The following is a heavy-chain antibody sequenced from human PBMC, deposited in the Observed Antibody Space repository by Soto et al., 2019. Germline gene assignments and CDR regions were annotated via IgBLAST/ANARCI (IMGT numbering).Heavy chain of an antibody. CDR1: GVTFRSYA. D-gene: IGHD2-2*01. CDR3: AKAHWLGYCSSTSCFYYFDY. CDR2: ISGSGGST. J-gene: IGHJ4*02. V-gene: IGHV3-23*01. Sequence: GGSLRLSCASSGVTFRSYAMSWVRQAPGKGLEWVSAISGSGGSTYYADSVKGRFTISRDNSKNTLYLQMNSLRAEDTAVYYCAKAHWLGYCSSTSCFYYFDYWGQGTLVTVSS.